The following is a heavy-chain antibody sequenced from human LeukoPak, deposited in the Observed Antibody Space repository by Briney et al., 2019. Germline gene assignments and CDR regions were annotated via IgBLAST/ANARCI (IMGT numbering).Heavy chain of an antibody. CDR1: GFTFSSYA. J-gene: IGHJ4*02. V-gene: IGHV3-30-3*01. Sequence: GRSLRLSCAASGFTFSSYAMHWVRQAPGKGLEWVAVISYDGSDKYYADSMKGRFTISRDISKNTLYLQMNSLRAEDTAVYYCARTVVRRVNDYWGQGTLVTVSS. CDR2: ISYDGSDK. CDR3: ARTVVRRVNDY. D-gene: IGHD3-10*01.